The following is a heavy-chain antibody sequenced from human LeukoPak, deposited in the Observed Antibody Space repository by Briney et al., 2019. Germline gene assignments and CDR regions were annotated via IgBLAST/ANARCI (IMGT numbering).Heavy chain of an antibody. CDR1: GYTFTGYY. J-gene: IGHJ4*02. Sequence: SCKASGYTFTGYYMHWVRQAPGKGLEWVAVISYDGSNKYYADSVKGRFTISRDNSKNTLYLQMNSPRAEDTAVYYCARESGYDSGFDYWGQGTLVTVSS. V-gene: IGHV3-30*04. CDR3: ARESGYDSGFDY. CDR2: ISYDGSNK. D-gene: IGHD5-12*01.